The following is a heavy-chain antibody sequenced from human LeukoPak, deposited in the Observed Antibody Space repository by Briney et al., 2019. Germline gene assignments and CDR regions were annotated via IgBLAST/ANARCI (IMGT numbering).Heavy chain of an antibody. V-gene: IGHV5-51*01. CDR2: IYPDDSDT. CDR1: GYSFTTCW. CDR3: ARHVSLSDSASYFDY. D-gene: IGHD6-25*01. J-gene: IGHJ4*02. Sequence: GESLKISCKGSGYSFTTCWIGWVRQMPGKGLEWMGIIYPDDSDTRYSPSLQGQVTLSVDKSITTAYLQWSSLKASDTAMYYCARHVSLSDSASYFDYWGQGTLVTVSS.